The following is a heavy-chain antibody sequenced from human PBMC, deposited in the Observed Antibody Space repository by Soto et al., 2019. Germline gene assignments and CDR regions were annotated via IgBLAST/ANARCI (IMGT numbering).Heavy chain of an antibody. CDR2: IYYSGST. D-gene: IGHD6-13*01. Sequence: QVQLQESGPGLLKPSQTLSLTCTVSGGSISSGDYYWSWIRQPPGNGLEWIGYIYYSGSTYYNPSLKSRVTISVDTSKNQFSLKLSSVTAADTAVYYCARERAAGGYYFDYWGQGTLVTVSS. CDR3: ARERAAGGYYFDY. V-gene: IGHV4-30-4*01. J-gene: IGHJ4*02. CDR1: GGSISSGDYY.